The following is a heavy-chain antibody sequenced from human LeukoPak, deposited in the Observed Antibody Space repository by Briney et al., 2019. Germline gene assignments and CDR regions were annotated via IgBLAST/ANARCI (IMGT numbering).Heavy chain of an antibody. CDR3: TRDSKYVMDV. CDR2: IYGDGSNT. CDR1: GFTFSSYW. J-gene: IGHJ6*02. V-gene: IGHV3-74*01. D-gene: IGHD4-11*01. Sequence: GGSLRLSCAASGFTFSSYWMHWVRQALGKGLVWVSRIYGDGSNTIYADSVKGRFTISRDNAKNTLYLQMNSLTAEDTAIYYCTRDSKYVMDVWGQGTTVTVSS.